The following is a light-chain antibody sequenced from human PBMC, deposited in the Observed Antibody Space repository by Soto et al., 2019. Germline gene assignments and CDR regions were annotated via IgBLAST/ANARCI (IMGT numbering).Light chain of an antibody. V-gene: IGKV3-20*01. CDR3: QQYGSSPIT. Sequence: EILLTQSPVTLSWSAGGRVTLACMVSRSVSGIYLAWYQQKPGQAPRVLIYSASLRATGIPDRFSGSGSGTDFSLTISRLEPEDFAVYYCQQYGSSPITFGQGTRLEIK. CDR2: SAS. J-gene: IGKJ5*01. CDR1: RSVSGIY.